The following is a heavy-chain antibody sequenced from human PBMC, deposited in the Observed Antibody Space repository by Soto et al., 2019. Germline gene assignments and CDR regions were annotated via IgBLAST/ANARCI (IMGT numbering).Heavy chain of an antibody. D-gene: IGHD3-9*01. CDR2: IYYSGST. Sequence: PSETLSLTCTVSGGSISSGDYYWSWIRQPPGKGLEWIGYIYYSGSTYYNPSLKSRVTISVDTSKNQFSLKLSSVTAADTAVYYCARERDYDIGFDPWSQGTLVTVSS. CDR1: GGSISSGDYY. J-gene: IGHJ5*02. V-gene: IGHV4-30-4*01. CDR3: ARERDYDIGFDP.